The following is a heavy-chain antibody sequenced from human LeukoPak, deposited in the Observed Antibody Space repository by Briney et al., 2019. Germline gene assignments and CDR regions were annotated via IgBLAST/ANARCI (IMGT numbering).Heavy chain of an antibody. Sequence: SETLSLTCAVYGGSFSGYYWSWIRQPPGKGLEWIGEINHSGSTNYNPSLKSRVTISVDTSKNQFSLKLSSVTAADTAVYYCARRRPRLGLRTPFDYWGQGTLVTVSS. J-gene: IGHJ4*02. CDR1: GGSFSGYY. D-gene: IGHD1-14*01. CDR3: ARRRPRLGLRTPFDY. CDR2: INHSGST. V-gene: IGHV4-34*01.